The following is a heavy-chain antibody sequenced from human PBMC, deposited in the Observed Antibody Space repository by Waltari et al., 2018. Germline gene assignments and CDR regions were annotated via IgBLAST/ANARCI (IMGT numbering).Heavy chain of an antibody. CDR3: ARARDEETAMVYFDH. D-gene: IGHD5-18*01. V-gene: IGHV3-66*02. CDR2: IYDAGST. J-gene: IGHJ4*02. Sequence: EVQLAESGGGLVHPGGSLSLSCAASGFTVSSTHMSWVRQAPGKGLEWVSIIYDAGSTYYPDSVEGRFTISRDKSKNTVHLQMNSLRPEDTAIYYCARARDEETAMVYFDHWGQGTLVTVSS. CDR1: GFTVSSTH.